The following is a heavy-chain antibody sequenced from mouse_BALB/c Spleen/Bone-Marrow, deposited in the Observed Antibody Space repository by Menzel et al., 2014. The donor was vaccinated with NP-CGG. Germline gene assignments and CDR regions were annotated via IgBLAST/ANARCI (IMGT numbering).Heavy chain of an antibody. CDR1: GFTFSSFG. D-gene: IGHD4-1*01. V-gene: IGHV5-17*02. CDR2: ISSGSTAI. CDR3: TRGGNWDDFDV. Sequence: DVKLVESGGGLVQPGGSRKLSCAASGFTFSSFGMHWVRQAPEKGLEWVAYISSGSTAIFYAETVKGRFTISRDNPKNTLFLQMTSLRSEDTAMYYCTRGGNWDDFDVWGAGTTVTVSS. J-gene: IGHJ1*01.